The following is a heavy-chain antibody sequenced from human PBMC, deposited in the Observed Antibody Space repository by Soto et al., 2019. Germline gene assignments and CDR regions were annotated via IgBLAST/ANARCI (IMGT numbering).Heavy chain of an antibody. D-gene: IGHD2-2*03. J-gene: IGHJ4*02. CDR3: ARATMDNLLIY. CDR2: ISAYNGNT. Sequence: SSAKVSYKASCYTFTSDGISWVRQAPGQGLEWMGWISAYNGNTNYAQKLQGRVTMTTDTSTSTAYMELRSLRSDDTAVYYCARATMDNLLIYWGQGTLVTVSS. CDR1: CYTFTSDG. V-gene: IGHV1-18*04.